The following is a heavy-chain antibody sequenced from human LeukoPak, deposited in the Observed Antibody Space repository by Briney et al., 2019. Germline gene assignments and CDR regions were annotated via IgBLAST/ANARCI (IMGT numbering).Heavy chain of an antibody. CDR1: GYTFTGYY. J-gene: IGHJ6*03. D-gene: IGHD2-2*01. CDR3: ARADPIVVVPAAINYYYYMDV. Sequence: ASVKVSCKASGYTFTGYYMHWVRQAPGQGLEWMGWINPNGGGTNYAQKFQGRVTMTRDTSISTAYMELSRLRSDDTAVYYCARADPIVVVPAAINYYYYMDVWGKGTTVTVSS. V-gene: IGHV1-2*02. CDR2: INPNGGGT.